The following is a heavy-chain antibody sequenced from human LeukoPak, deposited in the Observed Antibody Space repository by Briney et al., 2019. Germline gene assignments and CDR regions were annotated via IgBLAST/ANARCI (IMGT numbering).Heavy chain of an antibody. V-gene: IGHV3-7*01. D-gene: IGHD1-26*01. CDR3: ASAAGWEFGY. Sequence: GGSLRLSCVASVSSGLTRWMNWVRQAPGKGLGWVAIIKEDGSDKYYVDSVKGRFTISRDNAKNSVYLRMNSLRVEDTAVYYCASAAGWEFGYWGQGTLVTVSS. CDR1: VSSGLTRW. J-gene: IGHJ4*02. CDR2: IKEDGSDK.